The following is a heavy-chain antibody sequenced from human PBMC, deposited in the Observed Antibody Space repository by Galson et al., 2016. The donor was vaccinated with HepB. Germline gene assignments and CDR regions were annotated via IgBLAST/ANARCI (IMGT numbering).Heavy chain of an antibody. CDR3: ARRGVNKWGGGDWLFDI. CDR1: GGSINYGGYS. V-gene: IGHV4-30-2*01. CDR2: IYQSGTA. Sequence: TLSLTCAVSGGSINYGGYSWSWIRQPPGETLEWIGYIYQSGTAFYNPSLKSRVTMSVDKSKNQFSLRLESVTAADTAVYFCARRGVNKWGGGDWLFDIWGRGTLVTVAS. J-gene: IGHJ2*01. D-gene: IGHD7-27*01.